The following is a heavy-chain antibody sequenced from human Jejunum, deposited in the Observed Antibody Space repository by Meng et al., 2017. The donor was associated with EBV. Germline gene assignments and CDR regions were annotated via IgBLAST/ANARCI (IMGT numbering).Heavy chain of an antibody. V-gene: IGHV3-30*03. D-gene: IGHD4-17*01. CDR1: RITVSDVG. J-gene: IGHJ4*02. CDR3: ARVSGYCDYMFDY. CDR2: SSDDGREE. Sequence: FQLVGAAGGVVRPGGSLRCVCGVSRITVSDVGLSADRQAPGKGLERVASSSDDGREEYYAHTLKGRFTGSRDSSKNEVSLQMDSLRPEHTAVYYVARVSGYCDYMFDYWGQGALVTVSS.